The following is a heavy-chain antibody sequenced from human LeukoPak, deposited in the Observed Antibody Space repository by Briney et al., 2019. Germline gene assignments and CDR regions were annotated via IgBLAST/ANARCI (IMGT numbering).Heavy chain of an antibody. D-gene: IGHD6-13*01. V-gene: IGHV3-33*01. CDR2: IWYDASNK. CDR1: GFTFSSYG. Sequence: GGSLRLSCAASGFTFSSYGMHWVRQAPGEGLEWVAVIWYDASNKYYADSVKGRFTISRDNSKNTLFLQMNSLRDDDTAVYYCVRGVGVSRFNYFDPWGQGTLVIVSS. CDR3: VRGVGVSRFNYFDP. J-gene: IGHJ5*02.